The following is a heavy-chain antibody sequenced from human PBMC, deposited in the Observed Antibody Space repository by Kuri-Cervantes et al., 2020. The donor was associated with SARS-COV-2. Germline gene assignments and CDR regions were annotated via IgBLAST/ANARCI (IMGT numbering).Heavy chain of an antibody. CDR1: GGSISSGSYY. CDR3: ARGSPYGDYGDGSYYYYMDV. Sequence: SETLSLTCTVSGGSISSGSYYWSWIRQPAGKGLEWIGYIYTSGSTNYNPSLKSRVTMSVDTSKNQFSLKLSSVTAADTAVYYCARGSPYGDYGDGSYYYYMDVWGKGTTVIVSS. V-gene: IGHV4-61*09. CDR2: IYTSGST. J-gene: IGHJ6*03. D-gene: IGHD4-17*01.